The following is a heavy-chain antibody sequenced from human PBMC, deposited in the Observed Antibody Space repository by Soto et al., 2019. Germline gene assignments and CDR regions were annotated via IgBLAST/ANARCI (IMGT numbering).Heavy chain of an antibody. CDR1: GFPFNTYW. Sequence: PGGSLRLSCAASGFPFNTYWMSWVRQAPGEGLEWVGNIKPDGSVQNYGDSVKGRFTISRDNAKNSLYLQLNSLRPEDTAVYYCARDGRFIPVPSVWGHGALVTVSS. D-gene: IGHD2-2*01. J-gene: IGHJ4*01. CDR2: IKPDGSVQ. CDR3: ARDGRFIPVPSV. V-gene: IGHV3-7*01.